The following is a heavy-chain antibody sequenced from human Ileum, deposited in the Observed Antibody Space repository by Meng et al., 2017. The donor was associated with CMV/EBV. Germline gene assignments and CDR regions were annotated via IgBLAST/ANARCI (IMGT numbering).Heavy chain of an antibody. V-gene: IGHV4-4*07. J-gene: IGHJ4*02. CDR1: GGSISGYY. Sequence: VQLQESGPGLVKPSETLSLTCTVSGGSISGYYWGWIRQPATKGLEWIGRVYSSGSTDYNPSLQSRVTMSVDTSKNQFSLKLSSVTAADTAVYYCARGSSSWAFDYWGQGTLVTVSS. D-gene: IGHD2-2*01. CDR3: ARGSSSWAFDY. CDR2: VYSSGST.